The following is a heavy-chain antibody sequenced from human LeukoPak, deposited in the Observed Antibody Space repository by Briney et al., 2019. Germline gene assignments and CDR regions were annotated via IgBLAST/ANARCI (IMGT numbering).Heavy chain of an antibody. J-gene: IGHJ5*02. CDR2: IYYSGST. Sequence: SETLSLTCTVSGGSINSSSYYWGWIRQPPGKGLEWIGSIYYSGSTYYNPSLKSRVTISVDTSKNQFSLKLSSVTAADTAVYYCARRASGPNWFDPWGQGTLVTVSS. D-gene: IGHD3-3*01. CDR1: GGSINSSSYY. CDR3: ARRASGPNWFDP. V-gene: IGHV4-39*01.